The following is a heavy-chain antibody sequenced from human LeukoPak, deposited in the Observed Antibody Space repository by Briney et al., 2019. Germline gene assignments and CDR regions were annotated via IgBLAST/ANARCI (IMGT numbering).Heavy chain of an antibody. J-gene: IGHJ4*02. CDR3: AVVPLLRYFEWLPDY. CDR2: ISGSGGST. D-gene: IGHD3-9*01. V-gene: IGHV3-23*01. CDR1: GFTFSSYA. Sequence: GGSLRLSCAASGFTFSSYAMSWVRQAPGKGLEWVSAISGSGGSTYYADSVKGRFTISRDNSKNTLYLQMNSLRAEDTAVYYCAVVPLLRYFEWLPDYWGQGTLVTVSS.